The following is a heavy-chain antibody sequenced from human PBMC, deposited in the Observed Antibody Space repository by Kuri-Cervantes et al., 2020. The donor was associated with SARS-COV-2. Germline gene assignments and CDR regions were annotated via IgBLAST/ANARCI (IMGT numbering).Heavy chain of an antibody. Sequence: ASVKVSCKASGYFFNSFGITWVRQAPGQGLEWMGWISTYNGDTEYAQKFQGRVTMTTDTLRTTAFMELRSLRSDDTAVYYCARVKAVVGATEHRHDRLGLDYWGQGTLVTVSS. CDR3: ARVKAVVGATEHRHDRLGLDY. J-gene: IGHJ4*02. CDR1: GYFFNSFG. CDR2: ISTYNGDT. D-gene: IGHD1-26*01. V-gene: IGHV1-18*04.